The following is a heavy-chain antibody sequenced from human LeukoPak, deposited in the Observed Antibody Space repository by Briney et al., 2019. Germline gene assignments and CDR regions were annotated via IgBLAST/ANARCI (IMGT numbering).Heavy chain of an antibody. Sequence: ASVKVSCKASGYTFTSYAMNWVRQAPGQGLEWVGWINTNTGNPTYAQGFTGRFVFSLDTSVSTAYLQISSLKAEDTAVYYCASRGPHYDILTGLNWGQGTLVTVSS. CDR2: INTNTGNP. D-gene: IGHD3-9*01. J-gene: IGHJ4*02. V-gene: IGHV7-4-1*02. CDR3: ASRGPHYDILTGLN. CDR1: GYTFTSYA.